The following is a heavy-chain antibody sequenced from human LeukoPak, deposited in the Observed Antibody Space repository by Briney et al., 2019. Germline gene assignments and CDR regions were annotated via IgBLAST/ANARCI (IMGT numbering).Heavy chain of an antibody. CDR3: AVGLYCSSTSCLNWFDP. CDR2: INPSGGST. D-gene: IGHD2-2*01. CDR1: GYTFTSYY. V-gene: IGHV1-46*03. Sequence: ASVKVSCKASGYTFTSYYMHWVRQAPGQGLEWMGIINPSGGSTSYAQKFQGRVTMTEDTSTDTAYMELSSLRSEDTAVYYCAVGLYCSSTSCLNWFDPWGQGTLVTVSS. J-gene: IGHJ5*02.